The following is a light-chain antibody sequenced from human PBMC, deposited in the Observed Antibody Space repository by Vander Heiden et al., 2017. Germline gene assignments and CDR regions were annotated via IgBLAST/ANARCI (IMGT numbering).Light chain of an antibody. J-gene: IGKJ2*01. Sequence: ASQSVSSSYLAWYQQKPGQAPRLPIYGASSRATGIPDRFSGSGSGTDFTLTISRLEPEDFAVYYCQLRDTFGQGTKLEIK. CDR1: QSVSSSY. V-gene: IGKV3-20*01. CDR3: QLRDT. CDR2: GAS.